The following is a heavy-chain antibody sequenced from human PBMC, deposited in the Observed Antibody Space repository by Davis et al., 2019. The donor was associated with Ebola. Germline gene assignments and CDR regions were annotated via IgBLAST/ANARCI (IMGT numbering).Heavy chain of an antibody. D-gene: IGHD6-13*01. V-gene: IGHV4-59*12. CDR3: ARGGSSSWYLGYYGMDV. Sequence: MPSETLPLTCTVSGGSISSYYWSWIRQPPGKGLEWIGYIYYSGSTNYNPSLKSRVTISVDTSKNQFSLKLSSVTAADTAVYYWARGGSSSWYLGYYGMDVWGQGTTVTVSS. J-gene: IGHJ6*02. CDR1: GGSISSYY. CDR2: IYYSGST.